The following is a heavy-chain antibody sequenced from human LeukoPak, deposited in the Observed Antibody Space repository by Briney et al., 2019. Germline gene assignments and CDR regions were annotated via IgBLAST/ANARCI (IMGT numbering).Heavy chain of an antibody. J-gene: IGHJ3*02. Sequence: SETLSLTCTVSGGSISNADYYWSWIRQPPGKGLGWIGYIYYSGSTYSNPSLKSRVTISVDTSKNQFSLRLSSVTAADTAVYFCARKSSVFDAFDIWGQGTMVTVSS. D-gene: IGHD3-22*01. CDR2: IYYSGST. CDR1: GGSISNADYY. V-gene: IGHV4-30-4*01. CDR3: ARKSSVFDAFDI.